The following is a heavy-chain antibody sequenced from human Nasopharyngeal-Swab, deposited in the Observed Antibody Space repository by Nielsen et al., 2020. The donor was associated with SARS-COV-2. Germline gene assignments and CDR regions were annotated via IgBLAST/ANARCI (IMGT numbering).Heavy chain of an antibody. CDR1: GFTFSSYA. J-gene: IGHJ3*02. V-gene: IGHV3-30*09. CDR3: ARVRRVGATSGEDAFDI. D-gene: IGHD1-26*01. CDR2: ITYDGSNK. Sequence: GESLNISCAASGFTFSSYAMHWVRQAPGTGLEWVAIITYDGSNKYYADSVKGRIAISRDNSKNTLYLQMNSLRAEDAAVYYCARVRRVGATSGEDAFDIWGQGTMVTVSS.